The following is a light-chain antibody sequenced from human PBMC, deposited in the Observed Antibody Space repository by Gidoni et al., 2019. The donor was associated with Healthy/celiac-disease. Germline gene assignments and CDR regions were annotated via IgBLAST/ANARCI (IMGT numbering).Light chain of an antibody. CDR1: QSVSST. J-gene: IGKJ4*01. Sequence: EIVMTQSPATLSVSPGERATLSCRASQSVSSTLAWYQQKPGQAPRLLIYGASTRATGIPARFSGSGSGTEFTLTISSLQSEDFAVYYCQQYNNWPPVTFXGXTKVEIK. V-gene: IGKV3-15*01. CDR3: QQYNNWPPVT. CDR2: GAS.